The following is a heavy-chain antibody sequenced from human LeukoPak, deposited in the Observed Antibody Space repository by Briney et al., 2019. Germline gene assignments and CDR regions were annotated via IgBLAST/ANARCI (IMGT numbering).Heavy chain of an antibody. V-gene: IGHV4-39*01. CDR1: GGSISSYY. J-gene: IGHJ2*01. CDR2: IYYSGST. Sequence: TSETLSLTCTVSGGSISSYYWSWIRQPPGKGLEWLGGIYYSGSTYYNPSLRSRVTISVDTSKNQFSLKLSSVTAADTAVYYCSRRRANWYFDLWGRGTLVTVSS. CDR3: SRRRANWYFDL.